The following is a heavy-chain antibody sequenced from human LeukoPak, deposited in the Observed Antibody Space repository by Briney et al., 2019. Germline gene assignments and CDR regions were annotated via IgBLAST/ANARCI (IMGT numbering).Heavy chain of an antibody. CDR1: GGSISSSSCY. D-gene: IGHD3-22*01. V-gene: IGHV4-39*01. CDR3: ARAIYDSSGFYQDYAFDI. CDR2: LYYTGST. J-gene: IGHJ3*02. Sequence: SETLSLTCTVSGGSISSSSCYWAWIRQPPGKGLEWIGSLYYTGSTNYSPSLKSRVTISGDASKNQFSLKLNSVTAADTAVYYCARAIYDSSGFYQDYAFDIWGQGTMVTVSS.